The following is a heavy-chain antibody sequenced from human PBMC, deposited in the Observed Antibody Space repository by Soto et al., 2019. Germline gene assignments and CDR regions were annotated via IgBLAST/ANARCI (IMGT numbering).Heavy chain of an antibody. J-gene: IGHJ4*02. Sequence: QVHLLQSGPEVKKPGASVKVSCKASGYTFTNYGISWVRKAPGQGLEWMGWFNSYNLKTEYAQKFQGRVTMTRDTSTTTVYMELRRLRSDDTAVYYCERTPGIYTAVDYWGQGTLVTVSS. CDR1: GYTFTNYG. V-gene: IGHV1-18*01. CDR3: ERTPGIYTAVDY. D-gene: IGHD1-26*01. CDR2: FNSYNLKT.